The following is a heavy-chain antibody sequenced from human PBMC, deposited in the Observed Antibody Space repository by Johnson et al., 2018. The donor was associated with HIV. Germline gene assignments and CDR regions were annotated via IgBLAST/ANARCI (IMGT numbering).Heavy chain of an antibody. CDR3: ARGDNAAAGDAFDI. Sequence: VQLVESGGGLIQPGGSLRLSCAASDFTVSSNYMNWVRQAPGKGLEWVSVIYSGGSTYYADSVKGRFTISRDNSKNTVYLQMNSLRAEDTAVYFCARGDNAAAGDAFDIWGQGTMVTVSS. V-gene: IGHV3-53*01. CDR1: DFTVSSNY. CDR2: IYSGGST. D-gene: IGHD6-13*01. J-gene: IGHJ3*02.